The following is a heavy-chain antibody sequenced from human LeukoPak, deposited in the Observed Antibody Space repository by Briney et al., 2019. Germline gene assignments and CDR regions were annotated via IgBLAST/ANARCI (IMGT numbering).Heavy chain of an antibody. CDR1: GGSFSGYL. CDR2: INYNGEIT. Sequence: SETLSLTCTVSGGSFSGYLWSWLRQPPGKGLEWIGEINYNGEITNYNPSLKSRLTMSVDTPKNHFSLRLSSVTAADTAVYYCARSGLTGMRKYTRPDYYYYGMDVWGQGTAVTVSS. D-gene: IGHD1-14*01. V-gene: IGHV4-34*01. CDR3: ARSGLTGMRKYTRPDYYYYGMDV. J-gene: IGHJ6*02.